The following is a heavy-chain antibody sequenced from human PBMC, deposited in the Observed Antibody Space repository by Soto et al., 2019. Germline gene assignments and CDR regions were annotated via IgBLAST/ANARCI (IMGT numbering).Heavy chain of an antibody. CDR2: STHTGNT. J-gene: IGHJ4*02. Sequence: GASVKVSCKTSGYAFPHYVINWVRQAPGHGLEWMGFSTHTGNTNYAQNFQGRVVLTTDTSTSTAYMEVTSLRSDDTAVYYCARSGEHPLDYWGQGTPVTVSS. CDR1: GYAFPHYV. CDR3: ARSGEHPLDY. D-gene: IGHD1-26*01. V-gene: IGHV1-18*01.